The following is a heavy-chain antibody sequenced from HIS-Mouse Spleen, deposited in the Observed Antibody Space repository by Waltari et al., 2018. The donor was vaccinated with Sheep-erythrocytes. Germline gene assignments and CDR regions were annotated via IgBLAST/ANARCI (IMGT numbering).Heavy chain of an antibody. D-gene: IGHD1-26*01. V-gene: IGHV3-74*01. CDR2: MNSKGSTT. Sequence: EVQLVESGGGLVQPGGSLRLSCAASGFTFSSYWMHWVRQAPGKGLVWVSSMNSKGSTTSYADSVKGRFTISRDNAKNTLYLQMNSLRAEDTAVYYCARETEWELSFDYWGQGTLVTVSS. CDR3: ARETEWELSFDY. J-gene: IGHJ4*02. CDR1: GFTFSSYW.